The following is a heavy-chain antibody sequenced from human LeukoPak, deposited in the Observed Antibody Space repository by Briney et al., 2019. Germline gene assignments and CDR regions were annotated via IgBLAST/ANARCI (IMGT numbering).Heavy chain of an antibody. D-gene: IGHD2-2*02. Sequence: GGSLRLSCAASGFTFSSYSMNWVRQAPGKGLEWVSSISSSSSYIYYADSVKGRFTISRDNAKNSLYLQMNSLRAEDTAVYYCARDSLYCSRTSCYSDAFDIWGQGTMVTVSS. V-gene: IGHV3-21*01. CDR3: ARDSLYCSRTSCYSDAFDI. CDR1: GFTFSSYS. J-gene: IGHJ3*02. CDR2: ISSSSSYI.